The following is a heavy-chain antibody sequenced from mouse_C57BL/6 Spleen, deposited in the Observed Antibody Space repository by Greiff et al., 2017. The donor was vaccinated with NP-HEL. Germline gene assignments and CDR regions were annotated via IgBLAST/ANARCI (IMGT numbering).Heavy chain of an antibody. CDR1: GYTFTSYT. CDR2: INPSSGYT. D-gene: IGHD2-4*01. J-gene: IGHJ4*01. CDR3: ARDYDPYAMDY. V-gene: IGHV1-4*01. Sequence: VQLQQSGAELARPGASVKMSCKASGYTFTSYTMHWVKQRPGQVLEWIGYINPSSGYTKYNQKFKDKATLTADKSSSTAYMQLSSLTSEDSAVYYCARDYDPYAMDYWGQGTSVTVSS.